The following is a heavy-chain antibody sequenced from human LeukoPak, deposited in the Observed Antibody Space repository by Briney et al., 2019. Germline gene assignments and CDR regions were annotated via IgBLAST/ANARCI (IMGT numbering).Heavy chain of an antibody. Sequence: GGSLRLSCAASGFTFSSYNMNWVRRTPGKGLEWVSSITTSSSYMFYADSVRGRFTISRDNAKNSLYLQMNSLRAEDTAVYYCARGRFESNGDYDYWGQGTLVTVSS. CDR1: GFTFSSYN. D-gene: IGHD4-11*01. J-gene: IGHJ4*02. CDR3: ARGRFESNGDYDY. V-gene: IGHV3-21*01. CDR2: ITTSSSYM.